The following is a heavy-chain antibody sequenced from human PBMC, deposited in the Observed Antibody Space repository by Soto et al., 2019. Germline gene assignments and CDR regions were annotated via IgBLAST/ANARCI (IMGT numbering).Heavy chain of an antibody. D-gene: IGHD6-13*01. CDR1: GFTFSDDY. CDR2: ISSSGSTI. V-gene: IGHV3-11*01. J-gene: IGHJ4*02. CDR3: AIDQFIAAAGTLDY. Sequence: QVQLVESGGGLVKPGGSLRLSCAASGFTFSDDYMSWILQSPGKGLEWVSYISSSGSTIYYADSVKGRLTISRDNAKNSLYLQMNSLRADDTAVYYCAIDQFIAAAGTLDYWGQGTLVTVSS.